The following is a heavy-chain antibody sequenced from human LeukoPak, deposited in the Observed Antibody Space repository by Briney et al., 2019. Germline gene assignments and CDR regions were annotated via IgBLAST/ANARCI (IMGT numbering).Heavy chain of an antibody. CDR2: IYYSGST. CDR3: ARGFYYYYYMDL. V-gene: IGHV4-59*01. J-gene: IGHJ6*03. CDR1: GGSISSYY. Sequence: SETLSLTCTVSGGSISSYYWSWIRQPPGKGLKWIGHIYYSGSTNYNPSLKSRVTISVDTSKNQFSLKLSSVTAADTAVYYSARGFYYYYYMDLWSKETTVTVSS.